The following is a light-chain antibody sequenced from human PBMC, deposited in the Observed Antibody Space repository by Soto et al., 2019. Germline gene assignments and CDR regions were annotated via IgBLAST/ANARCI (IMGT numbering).Light chain of an antibody. CDR1: QTIGTY. CDR3: QQRSNWPSIT. J-gene: IGKJ5*01. CDR2: EAS. Sequence: EIVLTQSPATLSLSPGERATLSCRASQTIGTYLAWYQQKPGQAPGLLIYEASNRATGIPDRFSGSGSGTAFSLTISSLEPEDFAVYYCQQRSNWPSITFGQGTRLEV. V-gene: IGKV3-11*01.